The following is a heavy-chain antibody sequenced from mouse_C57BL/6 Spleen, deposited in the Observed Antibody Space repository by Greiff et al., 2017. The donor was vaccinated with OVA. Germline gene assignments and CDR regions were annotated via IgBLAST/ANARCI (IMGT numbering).Heavy chain of an antibody. Sequence: EVQLQQSGPELVKPGASVKMSCKASGYTFTDYNMHWVKQSHGKSLEWIGYINPNNGGTSYNQKFKGKATLTVNKSSSTAYMELRSLTSEDSAVYYCARTGTVVATNFDYWGQGTTLTVSS. CDR3: ARTGTVVATNFDY. CDR2: INPNNGGT. D-gene: IGHD1-1*01. CDR1: GYTFTDYN. J-gene: IGHJ2*01. V-gene: IGHV1-22*01.